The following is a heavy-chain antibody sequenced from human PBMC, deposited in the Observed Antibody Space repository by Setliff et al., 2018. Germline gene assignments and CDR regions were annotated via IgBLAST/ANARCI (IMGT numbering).Heavy chain of an antibody. CDR3: TRVTHGLAAPEDY. D-gene: IGHD2-15*01. CDR2: SRNKVSGGFI. CDR1: GFTLSDYS. J-gene: IGHJ4*02. V-gene: IGHV3-72*01. Sequence: GGSLRLSCATSGFTLSDYSVDWVRQAPGKGLEWVGRSRNKVSGGFIEYAASVRGRITISRDDSTSVAYLQMNGLKSDDTAVYYCTRVTHGLAAPEDYWGQGTLVTVSS.